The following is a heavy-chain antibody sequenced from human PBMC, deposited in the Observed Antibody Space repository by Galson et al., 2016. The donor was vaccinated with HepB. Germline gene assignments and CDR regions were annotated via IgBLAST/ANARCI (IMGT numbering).Heavy chain of an antibody. D-gene: IGHD1-26*01. Sequence: SLRLSCAASGFTVSSNYMNWARQAPGKGLVWVSGVYNDGNHERYADSVKGRFTISRDNAKNTLYLQMNSLRAEDTAVYYCVSLVGVASAFDIWGQGTVVTVSS. CDR1: GFTVSSNY. CDR2: VYNDGNHE. J-gene: IGHJ3*02. CDR3: VSLVGVASAFDI. V-gene: IGHV3-74*01.